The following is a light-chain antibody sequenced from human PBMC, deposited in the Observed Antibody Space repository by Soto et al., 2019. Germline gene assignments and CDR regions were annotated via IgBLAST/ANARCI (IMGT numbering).Light chain of an antibody. Sequence: QSVLAQPPSVSGAPGQRVTISCTGSSSNIGAGFDVHWYQQLPGTAPKLLIFGNSHRPSGVPDRFSGSKSGTSASLAITGLQADDEADYYCQAYDSSLSGSFVFGTGTKVTVL. CDR2: GNS. V-gene: IGLV1-40*01. CDR3: QAYDSSLSGSFV. CDR1: SSNIGAGFD. J-gene: IGLJ1*01.